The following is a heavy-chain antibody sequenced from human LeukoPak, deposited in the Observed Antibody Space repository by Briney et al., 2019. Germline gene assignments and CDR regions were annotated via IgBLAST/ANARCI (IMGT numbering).Heavy chain of an antibody. CDR2: IKQDGSEK. J-gene: IGHJ1*01. CDR3: ATQGSEYFQH. Sequence: PGGSLRLSCAASGFPFSSYWMSWVRQAPGKGLEWVANIKQDGSEKYYVDSVKGRFTISRDNAKNSLYLQMSSLRAEDTAVYYCATQGSEYFQHWGQGTLVTVSS. V-gene: IGHV3-7*01. CDR1: GFPFSSYW.